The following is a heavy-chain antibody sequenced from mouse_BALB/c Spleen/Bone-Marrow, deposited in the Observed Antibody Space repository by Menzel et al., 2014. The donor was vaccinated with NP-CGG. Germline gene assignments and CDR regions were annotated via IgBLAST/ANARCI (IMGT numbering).Heavy chain of an antibody. D-gene: IGHD6-5*01. J-gene: IGHJ3*01. Sequence: QVQLQQSGAELVKPGASVKLSCKASGYTFTSYWMHWVRQSPGQGLEWIGEINPSTGRTNYNEKFKSEATVTVDKSSTTAYMQLSSLTSEDSAVYYCARYAGEFVYWGQGTLVTVSA. V-gene: IGHV1S81*02. CDR2: INPSTGRT. CDR1: GYTFTSYW. CDR3: ARYAGEFVY.